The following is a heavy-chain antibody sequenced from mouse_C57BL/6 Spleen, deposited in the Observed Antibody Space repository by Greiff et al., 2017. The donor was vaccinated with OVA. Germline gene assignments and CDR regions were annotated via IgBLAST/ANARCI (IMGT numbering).Heavy chain of an antibody. J-gene: IGHJ2*01. CDR2: INPSNGGT. V-gene: IGHV1-53*01. D-gene: IGHD1-1*01. CDR1: GYTFTSYW. Sequence: QVQLQQPGTELVKPGASVKLSCKASGYTFTSYWMHWVKQRPGQGLEWIGNINPSNGGTNYNEKFKSKATLTVDKSSSTAYMQLSSLTSEDSAVYYCARSRITTVVARGVFDYWGQGTTLTVSS. CDR3: ARSRITTVVARGVFDY.